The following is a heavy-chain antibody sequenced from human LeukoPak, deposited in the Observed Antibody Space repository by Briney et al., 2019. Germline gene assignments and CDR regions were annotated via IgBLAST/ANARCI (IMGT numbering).Heavy chain of an antibody. CDR1: GYTFTSYY. D-gene: IGHD2-21*02. CDR3: AKDISGGDSETYIDY. J-gene: IGHJ4*02. V-gene: IGHV3-30*18. CDR2: IAYDRR. Sequence: SCKASGYTFTSYYMHWVRQAPGKGLEWVAFIAYDRRYYADSVTGRFIISRDNSKNTLYLQMDSLRPEDTAIYYCAKDISGGDSETYIDYWGQGTLVAVAS.